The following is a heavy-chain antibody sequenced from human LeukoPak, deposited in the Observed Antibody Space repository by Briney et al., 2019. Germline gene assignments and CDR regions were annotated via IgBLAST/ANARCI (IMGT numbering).Heavy chain of an antibody. D-gene: IGHD2-2*02. J-gene: IGHJ4*02. CDR2: ISYDGSNK. Sequence: PGRSLRLSCAASGFTFSSYAMHWVRQAPGKGLEWVAVISYDGSNKYYADSVKGRFTISRDNSKNTLYLQMNSLRAEDTALYYCVKSQVPTAIRGGYYFDCWGQGTLVTVSS. CDR1: GFTFSSYA. CDR3: VKSQVPTAIRGGYYFDC. V-gene: IGHV3-30-3*01.